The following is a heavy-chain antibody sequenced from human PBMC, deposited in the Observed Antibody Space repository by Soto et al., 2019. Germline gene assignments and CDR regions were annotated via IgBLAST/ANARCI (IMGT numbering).Heavy chain of an antibody. D-gene: IGHD6-19*01. Sequence: ASVKVSCKASGYTFTSYYMHWVRQAPGQGLEWMGIINPSSGNTNYAQKPQGIVTMTTDTSTSTAYMELRILRSDDTAVYYCARGSSGSYFDYWGQGTLVTVSS. V-gene: IGHV1-46*01. CDR2: INPSSGNT. CDR1: GYTFTSYY. CDR3: ARGSSGSYFDY. J-gene: IGHJ4*02.